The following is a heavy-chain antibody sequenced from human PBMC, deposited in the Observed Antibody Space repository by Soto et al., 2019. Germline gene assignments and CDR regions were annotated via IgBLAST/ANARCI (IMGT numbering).Heavy chain of an antibody. CDR1: GFTFSNFG. CDR2: IWSDGSTK. J-gene: IGHJ4*02. V-gene: IGHV3-33*01. D-gene: IGHD2-15*01. CDR3: ARDPPYCSGGTCYSVGFDS. Sequence: HPGGSLRLSCAASGFTFSNFGMHWVRQAPGKGLEWVTVIWSDGSTKYYSDSVKGRFTISRDNSENTLYLQMNSLRAEDTAVYYCARDPPYCSGGTCYSVGFDSWGQGALVTVSS.